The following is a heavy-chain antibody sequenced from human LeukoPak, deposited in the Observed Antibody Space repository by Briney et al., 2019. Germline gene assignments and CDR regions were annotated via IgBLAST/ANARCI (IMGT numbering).Heavy chain of an antibody. V-gene: IGHV4-4*07. Sequence: SETLSLTCTVSGGSISSYYWSWIRQPAGKGLEWIGRIYTSGSTNYNPSLKSRVTMSVDTSKNQFSLKLSSVTAADTAVYYCARGSRPYSGGWYGPLDSGGQGTLVTVSS. CDR2: IYTSGST. J-gene: IGHJ4*02. D-gene: IGHD6-19*01. CDR3: ARGSRPYSGGWYGPLDS. CDR1: GGSISSYY.